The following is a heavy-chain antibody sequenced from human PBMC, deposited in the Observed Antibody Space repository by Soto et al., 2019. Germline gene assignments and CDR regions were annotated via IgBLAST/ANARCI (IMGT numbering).Heavy chain of an antibody. D-gene: IGHD4-4*01. CDR2: ISAYNGNT. CDR1: GYTFTSYG. J-gene: IGHJ6*02. V-gene: IGHV1-18*01. CDR3: ARSMTTVGLKNYYYYGMDV. Sequence: SVKVSCKAAGYTFTSYGISWVRQAPGQGLEWMGWISAYNGNTNYAQKLQGRVTMTTDTSTSTAYMELRSLRSDDTAVYYCARSMTTVGLKNYYYYGMDVWGQGTTVTVSS.